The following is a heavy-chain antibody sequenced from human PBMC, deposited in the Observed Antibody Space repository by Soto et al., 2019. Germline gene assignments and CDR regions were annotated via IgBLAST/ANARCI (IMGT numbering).Heavy chain of an antibody. V-gene: IGHV2-5*02. CDR1: GFSLSTSGVG. D-gene: IGHD3-10*01. J-gene: IGHJ4*02. CDR3: AQYSGSHDY. Sequence: QITLKESGPTLVKPTQTLTLTCTFSGFSLSTSGVGVGWIRQPPGKALEWLALIYWDDHKRYSPSLKSRLNITKDNSKNQVVLTMTNMDPVDTATYYCAQYSGSHDYWGQGTLVTVSS. CDR2: IYWDDHK.